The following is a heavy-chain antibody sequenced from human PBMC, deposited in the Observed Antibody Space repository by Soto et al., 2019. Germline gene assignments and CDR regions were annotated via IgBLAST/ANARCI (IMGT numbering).Heavy chain of an antibody. CDR3: AILKYDILTGYYWFDP. V-gene: IGHV3-23*01. J-gene: IGHJ5*02. CDR2: ISGSGGST. CDR1: GFTFSSYA. Sequence: EVQLLESGGGLVQPGGSLRLSCAASGFTFSSYAMSWVRQAPGKGLEWVSAISGSGGSTYYADSVKGRFTISRDNSKNTLNLQMNSLRAEDTAVYYCAILKYDILTGYYWFDPWGQGTLVTVSS. D-gene: IGHD3-9*01.